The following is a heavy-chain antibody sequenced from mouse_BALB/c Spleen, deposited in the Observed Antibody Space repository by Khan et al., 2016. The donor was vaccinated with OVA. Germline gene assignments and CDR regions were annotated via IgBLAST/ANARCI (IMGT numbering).Heavy chain of an antibody. D-gene: IGHD2-4*01. J-gene: IGHJ4*01. V-gene: IGHV14-1*02. CDR3: TRRDYEAMDY. CDR1: GFNITDYY. Sequence: VQLKQSGAELVRPGALVKLSCKASGFNITDYYIHWVKQRPEQGLEWIGWIDPENGNTIYDPKFQGKASITADTSSNTAYLQLSSLTSEDTAVYYGTRRDYEAMDYWGQGTSVTVSS. CDR2: IDPENGNT.